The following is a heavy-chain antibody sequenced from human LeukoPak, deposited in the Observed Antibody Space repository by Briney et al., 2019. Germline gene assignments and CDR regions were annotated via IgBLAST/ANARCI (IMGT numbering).Heavy chain of an antibody. CDR3: ATRTYYYDNSALSNEY. CDR2: IDHSAGT. CDR1: GGSFTGHY. D-gene: IGHD3-22*01. J-gene: IGHJ4*02. V-gene: IGHV4-34*01. Sequence: SETLSLTCAVSGGSFTGHYCKWVRQPPGKGLEWIGEIDHSAGTNYNPSLNNRVRISVDVSKNQFPLRLTLVTAADTAVYYGATRTYYYDNSALSNEYWGQGIQVIVSS.